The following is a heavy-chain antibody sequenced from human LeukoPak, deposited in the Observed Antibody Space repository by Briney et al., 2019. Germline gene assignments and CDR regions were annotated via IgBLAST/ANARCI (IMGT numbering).Heavy chain of an antibody. CDR2: ISSSSSYI. CDR1: GFTCSSYS. V-gene: IGHV3-21*01. CDR3: ARELGTNYFDY. Sequence: GGSLRLSCAASGFTCSSYSMNWVRQAPGKGLEWVSSISSSSSYIYYADSVKGRFTISRDNAKNSLYLQMNSLRAEDTAVYYCARELGTNYFDYWGQGTLVTVSS. D-gene: IGHD7-27*01. J-gene: IGHJ4*02.